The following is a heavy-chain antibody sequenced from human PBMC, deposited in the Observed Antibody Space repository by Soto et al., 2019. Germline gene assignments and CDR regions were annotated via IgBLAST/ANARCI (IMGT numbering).Heavy chain of an antibody. D-gene: IGHD4-17*01. CDR2: INHSGST. Sequence: LXLTCAVYGGSLSGYYWSWIRQPPGKGLEWIGEINHSGSTNYNPSLKSRVTISVDTSKNQFSLKLSSVTAADTAVYYCARSVRASPRGRIDYWGQGTLVTASS. J-gene: IGHJ4*02. V-gene: IGHV4-34*01. CDR1: GGSLSGYY. CDR3: ARSVRASPRGRIDY.